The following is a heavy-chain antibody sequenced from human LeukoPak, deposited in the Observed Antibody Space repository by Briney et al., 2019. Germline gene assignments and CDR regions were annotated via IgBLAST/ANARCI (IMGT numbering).Heavy chain of an antibody. CDR2: ISSAGGYI. CDR3: AREIVSSNSFDN. J-gene: IGHJ4*02. V-gene: IGHV3-21*01. Sequence: GGSLRLSCAASGFTFSSYTLNWVRQAPGKGLEWVSSISSAGGYIYYADSVKGRFTISRDNAKNSLYLQMNSLRVVDTAVYYCAREIVSSNSFDNWGQGTLVTVSS. CDR1: GFTFSSYT. D-gene: IGHD2-2*01.